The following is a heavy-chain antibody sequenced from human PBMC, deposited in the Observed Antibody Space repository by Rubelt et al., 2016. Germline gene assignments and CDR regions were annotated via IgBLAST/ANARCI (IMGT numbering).Heavy chain of an antibody. D-gene: IGHD5-12*01. V-gene: IGHV4-31*03. CDR3: ARDRLSGYDSLGFDY. J-gene: IGHJ4*02. CDR2: IYYSGST. CDR1: GGSISSGGYY. Sequence: QVQLQESGPGLVKPSQTLSLTCTVSGGSISSGGYYWSWIRQHPGKGLEWIGYIYYSGSTYYNPSLMSRVTISVDTSKNQFSLKLSSVTAADTAVYYCARDRLSGYDSLGFDYWGQGTLVTVSS.